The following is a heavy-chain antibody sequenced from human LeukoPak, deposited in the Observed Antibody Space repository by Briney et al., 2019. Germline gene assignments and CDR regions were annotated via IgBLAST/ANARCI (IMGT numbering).Heavy chain of an antibody. Sequence: ASVKVSCKASGYTFASYGISWVRQAPGQGLEGMGWISATNGNTNYAQKLQGRVTLTTDTSTTTAYMELRRLRSDDTAVYYCARGVGVNCRPDYWGQGTLVTVSS. D-gene: IGHD1-26*01. J-gene: IGHJ4*02. CDR3: ARGVGVNCRPDY. CDR1: GYTFASYG. V-gene: IGHV1-18*01. CDR2: ISATNGNT.